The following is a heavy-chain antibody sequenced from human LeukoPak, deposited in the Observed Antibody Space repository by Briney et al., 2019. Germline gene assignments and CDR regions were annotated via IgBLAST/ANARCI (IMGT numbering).Heavy chain of an antibody. CDR2: IYHSGST. CDR1: GGSISSNTW. D-gene: IGHD3-22*01. CDR3: ARKNGEYYDSSGYPKTPNWFDP. Sequence: SETLSLTCAVSGGSISSNTWWSWVRQPPGQGLEWIGEIYHSGSTNYNPSLKSRVTISVDKSKNQFSLKLSSVTAADTAVYYCARKNGEYYDSSGYPKTPNWFDPWGQGTLVTVSS. J-gene: IGHJ5*02. V-gene: IGHV4-4*02.